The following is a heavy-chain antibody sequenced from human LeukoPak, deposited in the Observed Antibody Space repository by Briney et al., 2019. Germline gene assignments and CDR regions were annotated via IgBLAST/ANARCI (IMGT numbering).Heavy chain of an antibody. V-gene: IGHV4-34*01. CDR1: GGSFSGYY. CDR3: ARGRDGYNYVYYYYYMDV. CDR2: INHSGST. J-gene: IGHJ6*03. Sequence: SETLSLTCAVYGGSFSGYYWSWIRQPPGKGLEWIGEINHSGSTNYNPSLKGRVTISVDTSKNQFSLKLSSVTAADTALYYCARGRDGYNYVYYYYYMDVWGKGTTGTVSS. D-gene: IGHD5-24*01.